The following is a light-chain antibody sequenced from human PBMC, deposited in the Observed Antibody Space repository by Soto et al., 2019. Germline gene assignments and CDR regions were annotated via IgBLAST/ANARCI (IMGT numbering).Light chain of an antibody. V-gene: IGKV1-5*01. CDR3: QHYNSYSEA. J-gene: IGKJ1*01. Sequence: DIQITHSPSSLSASVGDRVTITCRASESISTWLAWFQQKPGKAPNLLIYDASSLESGVPSRFSGSGSGTEFTLTISSLQPDDFATYYCQHYNSYSEAFGQGTMV. CDR2: DAS. CDR1: ESISTW.